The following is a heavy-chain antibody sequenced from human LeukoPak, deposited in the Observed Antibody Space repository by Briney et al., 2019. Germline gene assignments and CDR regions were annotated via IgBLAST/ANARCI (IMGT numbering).Heavy chain of an antibody. CDR2: IYSGGST. CDR3: ARDSYYYDSSGQEYFQH. Sequence: PGGSLRLSCAASGFTFSSYAMSWVRQAPGKGLEWVSVIYSGGSTYYADSVKGRFTISRDNSKNTLYLQMNSLRAEDTAVYYCARDSYYYDSSGQEYFQHWGQGTLVTVSS. D-gene: IGHD3-22*01. CDR1: GFTFSSYA. J-gene: IGHJ1*01. V-gene: IGHV3-53*01.